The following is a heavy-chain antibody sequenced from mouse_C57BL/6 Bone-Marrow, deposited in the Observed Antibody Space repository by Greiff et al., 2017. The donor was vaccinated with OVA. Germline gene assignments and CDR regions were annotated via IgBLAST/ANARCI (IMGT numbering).Heavy chain of an antibody. CDR1: GFSLTSYG. J-gene: IGHJ3*01. V-gene: IGHV2-2*01. CDR3: AGLTAPFAY. Sequence: VQLQQSGPGLVQPSQSLSITCTVSGFSLTSYGVHWVRQSPGKGLEWLGVIWSGGSTDYNAAFIFRLSISKDNSKSQVFFKMNSLQADDTAIYYCAGLTAPFAYWGQGTLVTVSA. D-gene: IGHD4-1*01. CDR2: IWSGGST.